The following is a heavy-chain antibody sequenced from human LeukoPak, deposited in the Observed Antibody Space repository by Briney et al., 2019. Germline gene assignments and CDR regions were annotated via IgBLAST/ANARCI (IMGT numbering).Heavy chain of an antibody. CDR2: ISGRGGSK. J-gene: IGHJ4*02. D-gene: IGHD6-13*01. V-gene: IGHV3-23*01. CDR3: ATGWISWHDY. Sequence: GGSLRLSCAASGFTFSSYAMSWVRQAPGKGLEWVSAISGRGGSKYYADSVKGRFTISRDNSKNTLYLQMNSLRAEDTAVYYCATGWISWHDYWGQGTLVTVSS. CDR1: GFTFSSYA.